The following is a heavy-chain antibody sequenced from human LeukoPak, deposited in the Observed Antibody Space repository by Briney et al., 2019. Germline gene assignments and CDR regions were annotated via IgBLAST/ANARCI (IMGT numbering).Heavy chain of an antibody. D-gene: IGHD2-15*01. Sequence: GSLRLSCAASGFSLSTYALRWVRQAPGGGLEWVPAICGSGDKTFHANPGKGRVTIPKDKSENRLTLQMDSLRAEDTAVYFCAKDTTAWWYHRAYMNVWGKGTTVTVSS. V-gene: IGHV3-23*01. CDR1: GFSLSTYA. J-gene: IGHJ6*03. CDR2: ICGSGDKT. CDR3: AKDTTAWWYHRAYMNV.